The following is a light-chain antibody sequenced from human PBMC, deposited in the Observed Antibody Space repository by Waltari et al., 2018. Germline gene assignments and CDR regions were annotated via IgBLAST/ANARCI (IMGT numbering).Light chain of an antibody. V-gene: IGKV1-5*03. Sequence: DIQMTQSPSALSASVGDRVTISCRVSQSIGTSLAWYQQKPGQAPKVLIYEASTLEGVVPFRFSGSGSGTEFALTINSLQPDDFATYYCQQYMYSWTFGPGTTVDVK. CDR2: EAS. CDR3: QQYMYSWT. CDR1: QSIGTS. J-gene: IGKJ1*01.